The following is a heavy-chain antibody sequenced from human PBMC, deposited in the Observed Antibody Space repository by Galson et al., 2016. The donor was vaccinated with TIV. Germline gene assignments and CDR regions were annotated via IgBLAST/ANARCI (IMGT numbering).Heavy chain of an antibody. CDR1: GGTFSTYV. D-gene: IGHD5-18*01. J-gene: IGHJ6*02. Sequence: SVKVSCKASGGTFSTYVFSWLRQAPGQGLEWMGVINPIFGTANYAQTFQGRLTITADESTSSAYMELSSLGSEDTAVYYCATARNTALDTYSYYYGMDVWGQGTTVTVSS. V-gene: IGHV1-69*13. CDR2: INPIFGTA. CDR3: ATARNTALDTYSYYYGMDV.